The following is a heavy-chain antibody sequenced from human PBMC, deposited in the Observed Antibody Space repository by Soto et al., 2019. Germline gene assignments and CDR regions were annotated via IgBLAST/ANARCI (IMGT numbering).Heavy chain of an antibody. Sequence: EVQLVESGGGLVQPGGSLRLSCVASGFTFSSYWMHWVRQAQGKGLVWVSSISNDGSSTSYADPVKGRFTISRDNAKNTLYLQMNSLRAEDTAVYYCARLPNKSPQNWGQGTLVIVSP. V-gene: IGHV3-74*01. CDR3: ARLPNKSPQN. CDR2: ISNDGSST. J-gene: IGHJ1*01. CDR1: GFTFSSYW.